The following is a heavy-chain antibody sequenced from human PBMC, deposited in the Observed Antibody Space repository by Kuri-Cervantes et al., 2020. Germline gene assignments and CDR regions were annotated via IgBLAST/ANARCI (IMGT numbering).Heavy chain of an antibody. Sequence: ETLSLTCAASGVRFISYWMTWVRQAPGKGLEGVANIKQDGSEKYYVDSVKGRFTISRDNAKNSMYLQMNSLRDEDTAIYYCARDIYNFDYGGQGTVVTVSS. CDR3: ARDIYNFDY. CDR2: IKQDGSEK. V-gene: IGHV3-7*01. CDR1: GVRFISYW. D-gene: IGHD4-11*01. J-gene: IGHJ4*02.